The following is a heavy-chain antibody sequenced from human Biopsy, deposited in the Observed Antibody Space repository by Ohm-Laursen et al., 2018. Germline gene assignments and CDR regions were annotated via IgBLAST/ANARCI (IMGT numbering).Heavy chain of an antibody. D-gene: IGHD1-14*01. V-gene: IGHV4-39*07. CDR2: IYYRGNT. J-gene: IGHJ5*02. CDR3: ARDRDRRGWFDP. Sequence: GTLSLTCTVSGGSISSNYYYWGWIRQPPGKGLEWIGSIYYRGNTNYNPSLKSRVTISVDTSKNQFSLRVSSVTAADTAVYYCARDRDRRGWFDPWGQGTLVTVSS. CDR1: GGSISSNYYY.